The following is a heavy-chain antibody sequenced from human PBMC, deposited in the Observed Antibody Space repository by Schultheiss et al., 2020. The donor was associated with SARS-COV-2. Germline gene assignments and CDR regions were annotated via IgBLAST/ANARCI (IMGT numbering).Heavy chain of an antibody. J-gene: IGHJ3*02. CDR3: ARVWSLGAALGDAFDI. D-gene: IGHD2-15*01. CDR1: GFTFSSYW. Sequence: GGSLRLSCAASGFTFSSYWMHWVRQAPGKGLEYVSAISSNGGSTYYADSVKGRFTISRDNSKNTLYLQMNSLRAEDTAVYYCARVWSLGAALGDAFDIWGQGTMVTVSS. CDR2: ISSNGGST. V-gene: IGHV3-64*04.